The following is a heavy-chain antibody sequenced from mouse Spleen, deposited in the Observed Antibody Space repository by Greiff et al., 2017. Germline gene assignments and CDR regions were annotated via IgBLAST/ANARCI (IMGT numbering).Heavy chain of an antibody. Sequence: VQLQQPGAELVMPGASVKLSCKASGYTFTSYWMHWVKQRPGQGLEWIGEIDPSDSYTNYNQKFKGKATLTVDKSSSTAYMQLSSLTSEDSAVYYCARRDTTVVYFDYWGQGTTLTVSS. D-gene: IGHD1-1*01. CDR2: IDPSDSYT. CDR3: ARRDTTVVYFDY. V-gene: IGHV1-69*01. J-gene: IGHJ2*01. CDR1: GYTFTSYW.